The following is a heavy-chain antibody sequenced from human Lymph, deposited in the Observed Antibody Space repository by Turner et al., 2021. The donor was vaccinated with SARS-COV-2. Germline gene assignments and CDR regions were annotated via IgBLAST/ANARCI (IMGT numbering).Heavy chain of an antibody. CDR3: AKDPGYCSGGSCYSRTYFDF. Sequence: GESGGGVVQPGGSLRLSCVASGFTFDDYAMHWVRQAPGKGLEWVLLIRGDGGGTYYADSVKGRFTISRDNSKNSLSLQMNSLRAEDTALYYCAKDPGYCSGGSCYSRTYFDFWGQVTLVTVSA. CDR1: GFTFDDYA. CDR2: IRGDGGGT. V-gene: IGHV3-43*02. D-gene: IGHD2-15*01. J-gene: IGHJ4*02.